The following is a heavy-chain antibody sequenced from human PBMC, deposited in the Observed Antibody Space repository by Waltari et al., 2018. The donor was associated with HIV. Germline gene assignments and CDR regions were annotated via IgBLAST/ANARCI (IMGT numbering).Heavy chain of an antibody. CDR1: GFTFDNYA. CDR2: ISWNGESV. J-gene: IGHJ5*02. CDR3: ARARLLTWGTFSGWFDP. Sequence: EVQLEESGGRVVRPGGSLRLSCIASGFTFDNYAMTWVRQGPGKGLEWVSGISWNGESVGYRDSVKGRFTTSRDNAKNSLYLEMNSLRPEDTAVYYCARARLLTWGTFSGWFDPWGQGTLVTVSS. V-gene: IGHV3-20*04. D-gene: IGHD4-17*01.